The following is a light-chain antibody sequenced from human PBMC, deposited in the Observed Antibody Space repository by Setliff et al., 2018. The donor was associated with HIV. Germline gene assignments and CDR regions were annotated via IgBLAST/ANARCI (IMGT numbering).Light chain of an antibody. CDR2: EVN. J-gene: IGLJ1*01. CDR3: CSYTGDNVLYV. V-gene: IGLV2-23*02. Sequence: QSALTQPASVSGSPGQSITISCTGTSRDIGSYNLVSWYQQHPGRAPKLIIYEVNKRPSEVSARFSASKSGNTASLTISELQADDEADYYCCSYTGDNVLYVFGTGTKVTVL. CDR1: SRDIGSYNL.